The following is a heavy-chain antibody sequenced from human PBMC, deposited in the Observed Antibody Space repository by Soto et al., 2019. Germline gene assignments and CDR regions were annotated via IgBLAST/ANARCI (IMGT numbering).Heavy chain of an antibody. Sequence: PSETLSLTCTVSGGSVNNYFWSWIRQPPGKGLEWIGYIFPTGTTTKYNPSLMSRVTVAIDTSKNQVYLHLNSVTAADTAVYYCTRHDKVPYFRNGLDYWGPGTLVTVSS. V-gene: IGHV4-59*08. D-gene: IGHD1-1*01. CDR3: TRHDKVPYFRNGLDY. J-gene: IGHJ4*02. CDR1: GGSVNNYF. CDR2: IFPTGTTT.